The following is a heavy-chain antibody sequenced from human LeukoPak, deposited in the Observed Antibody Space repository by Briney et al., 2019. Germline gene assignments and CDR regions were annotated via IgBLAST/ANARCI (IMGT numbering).Heavy chain of an antibody. D-gene: IGHD6-13*01. CDR3: ARVSGQQLVRGNWFDP. CDR2: IIPIFCTA. Sequence: RASVTVSFKASGGTFSSYAISWVRQAPGQGLEWMGGIIPIFCTANYAQKFQGRVTITADESTSTAYMELSSLRSEDTAVYYCARVSGQQLVRGNWFDPWGQGTLVTVSS. CDR1: GGTFSSYA. V-gene: IGHV1-69*13. J-gene: IGHJ5*02.